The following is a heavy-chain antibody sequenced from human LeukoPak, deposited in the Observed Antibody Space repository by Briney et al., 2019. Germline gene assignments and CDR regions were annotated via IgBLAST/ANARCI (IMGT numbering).Heavy chain of an antibody. CDR3: ARDDYNPIDY. Sequence: PSETLSLTCTVSGGSISSSSYYWGWIRQPPGKGLEWIGTIYYSGSTYYNPSLKSRVTISVDTSKNQFSLKLRSVTAADTAVYYCARDDYNPIDYWGQGTLVTVSS. V-gene: IGHV4-39*02. J-gene: IGHJ4*02. D-gene: IGHD4-11*01. CDR1: GGSISSSSYY. CDR2: IYYSGST.